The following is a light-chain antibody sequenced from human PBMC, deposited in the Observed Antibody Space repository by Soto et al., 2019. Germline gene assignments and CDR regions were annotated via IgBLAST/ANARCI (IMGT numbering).Light chain of an antibody. V-gene: IGKV4-1*01. CDR2: WAS. Sequence: DIVMTQSPDSLAVSLGERATINCKFSQSVLYSSNNKNYLAWYQQKPGQPPKLLIYWASTRESGVPDRFSGRGSGTDFTLTISSLQAEDVAVYYCQQYYSSPFTFGPGTKVDIK. CDR1: QSVLYSSNNKNY. J-gene: IGKJ3*01. CDR3: QQYYSSPFT.